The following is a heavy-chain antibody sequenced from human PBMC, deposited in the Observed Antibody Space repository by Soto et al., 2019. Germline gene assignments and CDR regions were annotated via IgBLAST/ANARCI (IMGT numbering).Heavy chain of an antibody. Sequence: QVQLVQSGAGVKKPGASVKVSCKASGYTFTSYAMHWVRQAPGQRLEWMGWINAGNGNTKYSQKFQGRVTITRDTSASTAYMELSSLRSEDTAVYYCAREGSSWFGELLYPDYWGQGTLVTVSS. V-gene: IGHV1-3*01. CDR2: INAGNGNT. CDR1: GYTFTSYA. CDR3: AREGSSWFGELLYPDY. J-gene: IGHJ4*02. D-gene: IGHD3-10*01.